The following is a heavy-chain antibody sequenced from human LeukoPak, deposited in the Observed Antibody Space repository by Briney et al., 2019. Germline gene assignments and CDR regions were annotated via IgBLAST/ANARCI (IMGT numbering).Heavy chain of an antibody. J-gene: IGHJ4*02. CDR3: ARGSVTATSPFAY. CDR1: GGSISSHY. D-gene: IGHD2-21*02. CDR2: IYYSGST. V-gene: IGHV4-59*11. Sequence: SETLSLTCTVSGGSISSHYWRWIRQPPGKGLEWIGYIYYSGSTNYNPSLKRRVSISVDTSKNQFSLKLNSVTAADTAVYYCARGSVTATSPFAYWGQGTLVTVSS.